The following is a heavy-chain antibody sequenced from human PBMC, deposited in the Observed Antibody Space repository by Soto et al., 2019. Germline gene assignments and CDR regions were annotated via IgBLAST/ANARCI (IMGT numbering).Heavy chain of an antibody. Sequence: EVQLLESGGGLVQPGGPLRLSCAASGFTFSSYAMSWARQAPGKGLEWVSAFSGSGGTTYYADSLKGRSTFSRDNSKNTLYLQMNSLRAEDTAVYYCAKTANGWFSAFDIWGQGTMVTVSS. CDR3: AKTANGWFSAFDI. J-gene: IGHJ3*02. D-gene: IGHD6-19*01. CDR1: GFTFSSYA. CDR2: FSGSGGTT. V-gene: IGHV3-23*01.